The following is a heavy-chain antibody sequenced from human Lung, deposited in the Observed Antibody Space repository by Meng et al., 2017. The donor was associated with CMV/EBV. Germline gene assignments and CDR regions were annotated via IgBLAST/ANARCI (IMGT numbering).Heavy chain of an antibody. D-gene: IGHD3-10*01. CDR1: GFTFSSYV. Sequence: SCAASGFTFSSYVMNWVRRAPGKGLEWVSYISSSGSTIYYLDSVKGRFTISRDNAKNSLFLQMNSLRAEDTAVYYCTRAIWFGEFCDYWGQGTRVTVSS. V-gene: IGHV3-48*03. CDR3: TRAIWFGEFCDY. J-gene: IGHJ4*02. CDR2: ISSSGSTI.